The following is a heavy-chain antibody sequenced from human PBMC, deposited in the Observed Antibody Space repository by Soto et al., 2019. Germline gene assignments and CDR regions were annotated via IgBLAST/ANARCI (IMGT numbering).Heavy chain of an antibody. J-gene: IGHJ4*02. CDR2: ISYDGSNK. CDR3: ARDPVLAFVAAYYFDY. CDR1: GFTFSSYA. D-gene: IGHD6-19*01. Sequence: QVQLVESGGGVVQPGRSLRLSCAASGFTFSSYAMHWVRQAPGKGLEWVAVISYDGSNKYYEDSVKGRFTISRDNSKNTLYLQMNSLRAEDTAVYYCARDPVLAFVAAYYFDYWGQGTLVTVSS. V-gene: IGHV3-30-3*01.